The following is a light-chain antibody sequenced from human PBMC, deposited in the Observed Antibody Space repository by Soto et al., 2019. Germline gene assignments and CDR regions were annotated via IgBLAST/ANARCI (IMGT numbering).Light chain of an antibody. J-gene: IGLJ2*01. CDR2: DVS. V-gene: IGLV2-14*01. Sequence: QSALTQPATVSGSPGQSITISCTGTSSDVGGYNYVSWYQQHPGKATKLMIYDVSNRPSGVSNRVSGSKSGNTASLTISGLQAEDEADYYCSSYTSSSTLVFGGGTKVTVL. CDR1: SSDVGGYNY. CDR3: SSYTSSSTLV.